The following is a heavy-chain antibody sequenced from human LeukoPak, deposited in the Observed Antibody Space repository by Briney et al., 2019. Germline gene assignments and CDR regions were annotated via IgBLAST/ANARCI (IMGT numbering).Heavy chain of an antibody. V-gene: IGHV3-7*01. CDR3: ARADSNSWYGS. CDR1: GFTFSRYW. CDR2: IKYDTSEK. J-gene: IGHJ5*02. Sequence: PGGSLRLSCVASGFTFSRYWMSWLRQAPGKGLEWVANIKYDTSEKYYVDSVEGRFIISRDNANNSLSLQMNSLRAEDTAVYYCARADSNSWYGSWGQGTLVTVSS. D-gene: IGHD6-13*01.